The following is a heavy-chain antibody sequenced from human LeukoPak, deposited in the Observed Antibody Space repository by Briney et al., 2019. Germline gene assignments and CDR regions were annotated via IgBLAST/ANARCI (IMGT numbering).Heavy chain of an antibody. Sequence: SETLSLTCTVSGGSISSYYWSWIRQPPGKGLEWIGYIYYSGSTNYNPSLKSRVTISVDRSKNQFSLKLSSVTAADTAVYYCARVLGYRQLDYWGQGTLVTVSS. CDR1: GGSISSYY. D-gene: IGHD5-18*01. CDR2: IYYSGST. J-gene: IGHJ4*02. CDR3: ARVLGYRQLDY. V-gene: IGHV4-59*12.